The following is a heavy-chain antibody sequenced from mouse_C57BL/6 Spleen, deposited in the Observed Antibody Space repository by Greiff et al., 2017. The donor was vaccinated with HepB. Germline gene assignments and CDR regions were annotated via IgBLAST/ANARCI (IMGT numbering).Heavy chain of an antibody. J-gene: IGHJ2*01. CDR3: ARGNPYYFDY. V-gene: IGHV5-16*01. CDR1: GFTFSDYY. CDR2: INYDGSST. D-gene: IGHD6-1*01. Sequence: EVKLMESEGGLVQPGSSMKLSCTASGFTFSDYYMAWVRQVPEKGLEWVANINYDGSSTYYLDSLKSRFIISRDNAKNILYLQMSSLKSEDTATFYCARGNPYYFDYWGQGTTLTVSS.